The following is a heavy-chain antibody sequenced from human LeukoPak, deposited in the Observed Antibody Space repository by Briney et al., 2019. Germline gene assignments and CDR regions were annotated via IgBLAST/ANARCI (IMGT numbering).Heavy chain of an antibody. V-gene: IGHV3-11*04. Sequence: PGGSLSLSCAASGFTFSDSYMTWIRQAPGKGLEWVAFISNTGDSIYYAESVKGRFTTSRDNSKSSLSLQMNSLRAEDTAVYYCGRGHWGLDYWGQGALVTVSS. J-gene: IGHJ4*02. CDR1: GFTFSDSY. CDR2: ISNTGDSI. D-gene: IGHD7-27*01. CDR3: GRGHWGLDY.